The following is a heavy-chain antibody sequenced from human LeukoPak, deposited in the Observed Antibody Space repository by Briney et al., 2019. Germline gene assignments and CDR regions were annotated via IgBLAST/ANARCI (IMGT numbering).Heavy chain of an antibody. CDR3: ARDSYDSSGRSNYGMDV. V-gene: IGHV4-39*07. J-gene: IGHJ6*02. CDR2: IYYSGNT. D-gene: IGHD3-22*01. CDR1: GGSISTSAYY. Sequence: SETLSLTCIVSGGSISTSAYYWGWIRQPPGEGLQWIGSIYYSGNTYYNSSLKSRVTISVDTSTSQFSLKLSSVTAADTAVYYCARDSYDSSGRSNYGMDVWGQGTTVTVSS.